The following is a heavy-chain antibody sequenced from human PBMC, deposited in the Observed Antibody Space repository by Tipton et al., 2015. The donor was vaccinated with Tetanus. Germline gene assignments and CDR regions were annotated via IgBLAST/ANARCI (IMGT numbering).Heavy chain of an antibody. D-gene: IGHD3-10*02. J-gene: IGHJ4*02. CDR3: ARGSTMFF. CDR1: GGSIINNNW. V-gene: IGHV4-4*02. CDR2: FYHSGRT. Sequence: TLSLTCSVSGGSIINNNWWTWVRQPPGKGLEWIGEFYHSGRTNYNPSLETRVTISVDESKNQFSLNLMSVTAADTAVYYCARGSTMFFWGQGTLVTVSS.